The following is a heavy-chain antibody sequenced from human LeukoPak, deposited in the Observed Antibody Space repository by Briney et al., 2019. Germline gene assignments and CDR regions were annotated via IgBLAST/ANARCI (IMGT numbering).Heavy chain of an antibody. CDR1: GFTVSSNF. CDR3: ARGGDSLHY. CDR2: IYSGGST. Sequence: GGSLRLSCAASGFTVSSNFMTWVRQAPGKGLEWVSVIYSGGSTYYADSVKDRFTISRDNSKNMLYLQMNSLRAEDAAVYYCARGGDSLHYWGQGTLVTVSS. J-gene: IGHJ4*02. D-gene: IGHD3-10*01. V-gene: IGHV3-66*01.